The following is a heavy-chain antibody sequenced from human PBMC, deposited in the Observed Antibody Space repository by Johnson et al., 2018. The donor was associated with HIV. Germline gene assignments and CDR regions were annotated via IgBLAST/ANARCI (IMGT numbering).Heavy chain of an antibody. Sequence: VQLVESGGGVVRPGESLRLSCAASGFTFSRHPMHWVRQAPGKGLEHVATIASLGDNTYYAGSVKGRFTISRDNFKNMLYLQMGSLIPDDTAVYYCARRRDTLNIWQESFDVWGQGTVVTVSS. V-gene: IGHV3-64*07. CDR3: ARRRDTLNIWQESFDV. CDR2: IASLGDNT. CDR1: GFTFSRHP. J-gene: IGHJ3*01. D-gene: IGHD5-18*01.